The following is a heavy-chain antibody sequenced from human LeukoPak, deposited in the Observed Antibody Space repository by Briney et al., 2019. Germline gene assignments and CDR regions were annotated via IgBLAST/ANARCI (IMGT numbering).Heavy chain of an antibody. CDR2: ISYNGSNK. D-gene: IGHD3-10*01. CDR1: GFTFSSYA. J-gene: IGHJ4*02. V-gene: IGHV3-30-3*01. CDR3: ARGKFYFDY. Sequence: GGSLRLSCAASGFTFSSYAMHWVRQAPGKGLEWVAVISYNGSNKYYADSVKGQFTISRDNSKNTLYLQMNSLRAEDTAVYYCARGKFYFDYWGQGTLVTVSS.